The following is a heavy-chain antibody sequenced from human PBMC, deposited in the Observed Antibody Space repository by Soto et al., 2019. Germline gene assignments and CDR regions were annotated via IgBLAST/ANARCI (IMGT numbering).Heavy chain of an antibody. CDR3: ASYDTSGSYPNWFDP. D-gene: IGHD1-26*01. V-gene: IGHV3-74*01. CDR2: INSDGSST. CDR1: GFTFSSYW. Sequence: GGSLRLSCAASGFTFSSYWMHWVRQAPGKGLVWVSRINSDGSSTSYADSVKGRFTISRDNAKNTLYLQMNSLRAGDTAVYYCASYDTSGSYPNWFDPWGQGTLVTVSS. J-gene: IGHJ5*02.